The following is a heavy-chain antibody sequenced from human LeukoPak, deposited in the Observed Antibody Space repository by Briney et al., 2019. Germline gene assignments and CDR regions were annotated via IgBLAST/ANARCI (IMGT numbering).Heavy chain of an antibody. V-gene: IGHV3-23*01. CDR1: GFTFSSYA. Sequence: HPGGSLRLSCAASGFTFSSYAMSWVRQAPGKGLEWVSAISGSGGSTYYADSVKGRFTISRDNSKNTLYLQMNSLRAEDTAVYYCAKPSEMATIIGYFDYWGQGTLVTVSS. CDR3: AKPSEMATIIGYFDY. J-gene: IGHJ4*02. D-gene: IGHD5-24*01. CDR2: ISGSGGST.